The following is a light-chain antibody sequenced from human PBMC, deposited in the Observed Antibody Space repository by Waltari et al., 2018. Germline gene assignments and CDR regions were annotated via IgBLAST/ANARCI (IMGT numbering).Light chain of an antibody. CDR2: DDT. J-gene: IGLJ3*02. Sequence: SYVLTQPPSVSVAPGQTAKITCGGSDIAFKHLHWYPQKPGQAPVLVVYDDTDRPSGIPERFSGSNSRNTATLTISRVEAGDEADYYCQVWDHGSDGGVFGGGTELIV. CDR1: DIAFKH. CDR3: QVWDHGSDGGV. V-gene: IGLV3-21*02.